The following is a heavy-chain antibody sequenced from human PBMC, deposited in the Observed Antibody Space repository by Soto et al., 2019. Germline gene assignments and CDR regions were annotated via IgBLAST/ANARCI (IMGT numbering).Heavy chain of an antibody. CDR3: AKGRYSYDSSGHDY. CDR1: GFAFSSHA. CDR2: ISGSGGRA. V-gene: IGHV3-23*01. J-gene: IGHJ4*02. Sequence: GGSLRLSCAAYGFAFSSHAMNWVRQAPGKGLEWVSGISGSGGRAYYADSVKGRFTISRDNSKNTLYLQMNSLRAEDTAVYYCAKGRYSYDSSGHDYWGLGTLVTVSS. D-gene: IGHD3-22*01.